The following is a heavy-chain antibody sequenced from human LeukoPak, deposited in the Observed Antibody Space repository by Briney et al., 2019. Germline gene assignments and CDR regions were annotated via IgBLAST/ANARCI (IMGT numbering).Heavy chain of an antibody. CDR3: ARDLGGSYPFDY. D-gene: IGHD1-26*01. V-gene: IGHV3-21*01. CDR2: ISSSSSYI. CDR1: GFTVSSNY. J-gene: IGHJ4*02. Sequence: GGSLRLSCAASGFTVSSNYMNWVRQAPGKGLEWVSSISSSSSYIYYADSVKGRFTISRDNAKNSLYLQMNSLRAEDTAVYYCARDLGGSYPFDYWGQGTLVTVSS.